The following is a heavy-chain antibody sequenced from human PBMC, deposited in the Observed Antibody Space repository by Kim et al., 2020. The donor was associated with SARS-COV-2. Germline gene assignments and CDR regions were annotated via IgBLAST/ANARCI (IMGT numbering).Heavy chain of an antibody. V-gene: IGHV3-33*05. J-gene: IGHJ6*01. CDR1: GFTFSSYG. Sequence: GGSLRLSCAASGFTFSSYGMHWVRQAPGKGLEWVAVISYDGSNKYYADSVKGRFTISRDNSKNTLYLQMNSLRAEDTAVYYCARNLAVAGTYYYYGMDV. D-gene: IGHD6-19*01. CDR2: ISYDGSNK. CDR3: ARNLAVAGTYYYYGMDV.